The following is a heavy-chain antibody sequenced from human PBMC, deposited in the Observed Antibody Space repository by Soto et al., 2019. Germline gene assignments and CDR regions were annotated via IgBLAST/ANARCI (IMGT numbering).Heavy chain of an antibody. CDR2: ISGSAIAT. V-gene: IGHV3-23*01. Sequence: GGSLRLSCAASGFTFSDYAMSWVRQAPGKGLEWVSAISGSAIATYYADSVKGRFTISRDNSKNTLYLQMNRLRAEDTAVYYCEKITAVRWFDPWGQGTLVTVSS. CDR1: GFTFSDYA. D-gene: IGHD4-4*01. CDR3: EKITAVRWFDP. J-gene: IGHJ5*02.